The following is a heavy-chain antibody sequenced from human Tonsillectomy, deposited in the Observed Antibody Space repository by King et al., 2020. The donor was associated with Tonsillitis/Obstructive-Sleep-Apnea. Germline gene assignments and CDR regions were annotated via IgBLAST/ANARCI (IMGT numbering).Heavy chain of an antibody. CDR2: INPNSGGT. CDR1: GYTFTGFY. D-gene: IGHD6-13*01. J-gene: IGHJ4*02. V-gene: IGHV1-2*04. CDR3: ARGDASAAGHFVDY. Sequence: QLVQSGAEVKKPGASVKVSCKASGYTFTGFYMHWVRQAPGQGLEWMGWINPNSGGTNYAQKFQGWVTMTRDTSISTAYMELSRLRSDDTAVYYCARGDASAAGHFVDYWGQGTLVTVSS.